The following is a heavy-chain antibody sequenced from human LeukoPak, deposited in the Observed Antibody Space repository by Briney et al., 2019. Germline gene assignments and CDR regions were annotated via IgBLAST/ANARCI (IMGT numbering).Heavy chain of an antibody. V-gene: IGHV4-61*01. Sequence: KPSETLSLTCTVSGGSISSSNYYWSWIRQPPGKGLEWIGYIYYSGSTNYNPSLKSRVAISVDTSKNQFSLKLSSVTAADTAVYYCARVTYYYDRHSDYWGQGTLVTVSS. D-gene: IGHD3-22*01. CDR1: GGSISSSNYY. CDR2: IYYSGST. J-gene: IGHJ4*02. CDR3: ARVTYYYDRHSDY.